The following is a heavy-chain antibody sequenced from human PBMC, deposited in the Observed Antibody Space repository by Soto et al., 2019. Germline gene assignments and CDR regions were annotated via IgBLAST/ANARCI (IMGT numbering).Heavy chain of an antibody. Sequence: GGSLRLSCAASGFTFSSYAMSWVRQAPGKGLEWVAVISGSGGSTYYADSVKGRFTISRDNSKNTLYLQMNSLRAEDTAVYYCAKALTEGSYSAGPYFDYWGQGTPVTVSS. CDR2: ISGSGGST. V-gene: IGHV3-23*01. CDR1: GFTFSSYA. CDR3: AKALTEGSYSAGPYFDY. J-gene: IGHJ4*02. D-gene: IGHD1-26*01.